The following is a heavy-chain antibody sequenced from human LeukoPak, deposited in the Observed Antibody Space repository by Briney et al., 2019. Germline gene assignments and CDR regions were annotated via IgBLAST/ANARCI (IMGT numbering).Heavy chain of an antibody. CDR1: GFTFSSYG. CDR3: ATREWQQPRHYYYYGMDV. J-gene: IGHJ6*02. Sequence: GGSLRLSCAASGFTFSSYGMHWVRQAPGKGLEWVAFIRYDGSNKYYADSVKGRFTISRDNSKNTLYLQMNSLRAEDTAVYYCATREWQQPRHYYYYGMDVWGQGTTVTVSS. CDR2: IRYDGSNK. V-gene: IGHV3-30*02. D-gene: IGHD6-13*01.